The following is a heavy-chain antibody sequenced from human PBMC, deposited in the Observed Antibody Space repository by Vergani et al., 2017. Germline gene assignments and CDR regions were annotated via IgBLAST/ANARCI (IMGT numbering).Heavy chain of an antibody. CDR2: IYYSGTT. CDR1: GAYVGSGGYY. J-gene: IGHJ6*03. CDR3: ARQKNYYMDV. V-gene: IGHV4-31*03. Sequence: QVQLQESGPGLLKPSQTLSLTCSVSGAYVGSGGYYWTWVRQRPGMGLDWIGYIYYSGTTYYNPSLGSRLTISLDTSENHLSLKLTSVPDADTAVYYCARQKNYYMDVWGKGTTVTVS.